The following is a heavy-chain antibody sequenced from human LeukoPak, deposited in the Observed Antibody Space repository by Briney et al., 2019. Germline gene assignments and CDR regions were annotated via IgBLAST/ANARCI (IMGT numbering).Heavy chain of an antibody. D-gene: IGHD3-3*01. V-gene: IGHV3-48*03. Sequence: PGGSLRLSCAASGFTFSSYEMNWVRQAPGKGLEWVSYISSSGSTIYYADSVKGRFTISRDNAKNTLHLQMNSLRAEDTAVYYCARQYYDFWSGKNWFDTWGQGNLVTVSS. CDR1: GFTFSSYE. CDR3: ARQYYDFWSGKNWFDT. J-gene: IGHJ5*02. CDR2: ISSSGSTI.